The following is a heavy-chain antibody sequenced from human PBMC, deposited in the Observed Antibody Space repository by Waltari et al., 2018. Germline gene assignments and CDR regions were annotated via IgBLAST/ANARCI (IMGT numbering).Heavy chain of an antibody. V-gene: IGHV3-48*04. Sequence: EVQLVESGGGLVQPGGSLRLSCAASGFTFSSYSMNWGLQATGKVMAWVSYIRSSRSTIYYADSVKGRFTISRDNAKNSLYLQMNSLRAEDTAVYYCARGRTGAFDIWGQGTMVTVSS. CDR2: IRSSRSTI. J-gene: IGHJ3*02. CDR3: ARGRTGAFDI. CDR1: GFTFSSYS.